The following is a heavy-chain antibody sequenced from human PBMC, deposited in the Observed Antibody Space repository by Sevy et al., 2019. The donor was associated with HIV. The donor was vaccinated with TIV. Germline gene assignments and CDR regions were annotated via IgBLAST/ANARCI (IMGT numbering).Heavy chain of an antibody. CDR1: GFSLNIYW. J-gene: IGHJ4*02. V-gene: IGHV3-7*01. CDR2: IKQDGSVK. D-gene: IGHD6-13*01. Sequence: GGSLRLSCAASGFSLNIYWMSWVRQAPGKGLEWVANIKQDGSVKYYVDSVKGRFTISRDNARNLLYLQMNSLRAEDTALYYCVRAIAADGRFWGQGTLVTVSS. CDR3: VRAIAADGRF.